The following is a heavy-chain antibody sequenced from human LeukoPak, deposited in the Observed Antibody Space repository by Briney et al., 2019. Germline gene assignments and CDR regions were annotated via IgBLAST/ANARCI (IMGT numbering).Heavy chain of an antibody. CDR1: GGSISSGSYY. V-gene: IGHV4-61*02. D-gene: IGHD4-23*01. J-gene: IGHJ4*02. CDR3: ARFLYGGNRFDY. Sequence: TSQTLSLTCTVSGGSISSGSYYWSWIRQPAGKGLEWIGRIYTSGSTNYNPSLKSRVSISVDTSKNQFSLKLSSVTAADTAVYYCARFLYGGNRFDYWGQGTLVTVSS. CDR2: IYTSGST.